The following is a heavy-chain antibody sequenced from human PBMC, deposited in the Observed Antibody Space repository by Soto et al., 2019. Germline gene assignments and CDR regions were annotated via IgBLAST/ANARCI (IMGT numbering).Heavy chain of an antibody. Sequence: QVQLVQSGAEVKKPGSSVKVSCKASGGTFSTYTLSWVRKDPGQGLEWMGGIIAIFGSANYTQRFQGRVTITADESTNLAHMELRSLRSEDTAVYYRARGDIYLSSSYNYGMDVWGQGTTVIVYS. CDR1: GGTFSTYT. J-gene: IGHJ6*02. CDR3: ARGDIYLSSSYNYGMDV. V-gene: IGHV1-69*01. D-gene: IGHD3-10*01. CDR2: IIAIFGSA.